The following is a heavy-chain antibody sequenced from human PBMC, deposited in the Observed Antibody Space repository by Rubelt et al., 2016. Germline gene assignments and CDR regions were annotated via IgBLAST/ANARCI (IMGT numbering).Heavy chain of an antibody. CDR2: ISAYNGNT. V-gene: IGHV1-18*01. CDR1: G. CDR3: ARTTVTTFEYFQH. D-gene: IGHD4-17*01. J-gene: IGHJ1*01. Sequence: GISWVRQAPGQGLEWMGWISAYNGNTNYAQKLQGRVTMTTDTSTSTAYMELSSLRSEDTAVYYCARTTVTTFEYFQHWGQGTLVTVSS.